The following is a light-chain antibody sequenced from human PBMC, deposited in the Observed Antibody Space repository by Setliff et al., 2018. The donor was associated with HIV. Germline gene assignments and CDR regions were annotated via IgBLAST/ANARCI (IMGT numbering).Light chain of an antibody. V-gene: IGLV2-14*01. CDR3: SSYAITNTLP. Sequence: QSVLTPPASVSGSPGQSITISCTGTSSDVGGYNYVSWYQHHPGKAPKLIIYEVRNRPSGVSNRFSGSKSGNTASLTISGPQAEDEADYYCSSYAITNTLPFGTGTKVTVL. J-gene: IGLJ1*01. CDR1: SSDVGGYNY. CDR2: EVR.